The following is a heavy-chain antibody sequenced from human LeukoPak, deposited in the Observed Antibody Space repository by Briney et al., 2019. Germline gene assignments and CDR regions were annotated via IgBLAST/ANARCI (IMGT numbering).Heavy chain of an antibody. V-gene: IGHV3-30-3*01. Sequence: GGSLRLSCAASRFTFSYYTMYWVRQAPGTGLEWVAFISSDGSTEYYTDSVKGRFTISRDNSKNTLYLQMNSLRAEDTAVYHCARGFCTGGSCTKIDLWGQGTLVTVSS. CDR1: RFTFSYYT. CDR2: ISSDGSTE. D-gene: IGHD2-15*01. CDR3: ARGFCTGGSCTKIDL. J-gene: IGHJ5*02.